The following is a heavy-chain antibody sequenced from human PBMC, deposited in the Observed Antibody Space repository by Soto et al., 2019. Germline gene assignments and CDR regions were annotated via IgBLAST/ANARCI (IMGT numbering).Heavy chain of an antibody. V-gene: IGHV3-30*04. Sequence: QEQLVESGGGVVQPGTSLRLSCTASGFSFSTYAMYWVRQAPGKGLEWVAIISYDGSNAQYADSVKGRFTVARDNSKNTLYLQMHSLTAEDTAVYYCARDRGGFGELLLNSYDAFDLWGQGKLVTVSS. CDR2: ISYDGSNA. CDR1: GFSFSTYA. CDR3: ARDRGGFGELLLNSYDAFDL. J-gene: IGHJ3*01. D-gene: IGHD3-10*01.